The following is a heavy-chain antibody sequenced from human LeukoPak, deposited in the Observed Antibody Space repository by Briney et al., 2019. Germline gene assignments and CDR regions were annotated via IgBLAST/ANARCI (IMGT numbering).Heavy chain of an antibody. CDR1: GFTFSSYS. Sequence: GGSLRLSCAASGFTFSSYSMNWVRQAPGKGLEWVPSISSSSSYIYYADSVKGRFTISRDNAKNSLYLQMNSLRAEDTAVYYCARDRGEAYGEDYYYYGMDVWGQGTTVTVSS. J-gene: IGHJ6*02. D-gene: IGHD4-17*01. CDR3: ARDRGEAYGEDYYYYGMDV. CDR2: ISSSSSYI. V-gene: IGHV3-21*01.